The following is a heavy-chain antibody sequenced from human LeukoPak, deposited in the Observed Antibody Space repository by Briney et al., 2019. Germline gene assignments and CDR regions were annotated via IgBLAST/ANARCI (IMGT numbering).Heavy chain of an antibody. V-gene: IGHV3-23*01. CDR3: AKDLAPAAY. CDR2: LTGSGGST. Sequence: GGSQRLSCAASGFTFSSSSMSWVRQAPGKGLEWVSALTGSGGSTYYADSVKGRFTISRDNSKKTLFLQMNSLRAEDTAVYYCAKDLAPAAYWGQGTLVTVSS. J-gene: IGHJ4*02. CDR1: GFTFSSSS. D-gene: IGHD2-2*01.